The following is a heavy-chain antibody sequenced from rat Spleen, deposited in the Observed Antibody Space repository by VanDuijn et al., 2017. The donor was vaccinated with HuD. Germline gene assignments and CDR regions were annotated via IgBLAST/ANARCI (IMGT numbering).Heavy chain of an antibody. J-gene: IGHJ2*01. D-gene: IGHD1-2*01. CDR2: IWGNGNT. CDR1: GFSLNNYG. V-gene: IGHV2-13*01. CDR3: ARADVAGLSTDGI. Sequence: QVQLKESGPGLVQPSQTLSLSCTVSGFSLNNYGVIWVRQPPGKGLEWMGVIWGNGNTNYSSALKSRLSISRDTSKSQIYLKMNSLQTEDTATYFCARADVAGLSTDGIWGQGIMVTVSS.